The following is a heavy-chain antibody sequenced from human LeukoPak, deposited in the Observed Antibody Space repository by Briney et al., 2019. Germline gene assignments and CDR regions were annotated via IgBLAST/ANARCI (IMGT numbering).Heavy chain of an antibody. Sequence: GRSLRLSCTASGFTFGDYAMTWVRQAPGKGLEWVGFIRSKAYGGTTEFAASVKGRFIISRDDSKSIAYLQMNSLKTEDTAVYDCTACDPSEYYGMDVWGQGTTVTVS. V-gene: IGHV3-49*04. J-gene: IGHJ6*02. CDR1: GFTFGDYA. CDR3: TACDPSEYYGMDV. CDR2: IRSKAYGGTT. D-gene: IGHD1-26*01.